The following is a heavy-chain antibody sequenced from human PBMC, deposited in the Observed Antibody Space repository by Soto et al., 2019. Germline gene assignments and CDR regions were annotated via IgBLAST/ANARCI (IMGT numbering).Heavy chain of an antibody. CDR2: INPNSGGT. CDR1: GYTFTGYY. J-gene: IGHJ6*02. D-gene: IGHD2-2*01. V-gene: IGHV1-2*02. Sequence: ASVKVSCKASGYTFTGYYMHWVRQAPGQGLEWMGWINPNSGGTNYAQKFQGRVTMTRDTSISTAYMELSRLRSDDTAVYYCARVYCSSTSCSLLHYYYGMDVWGQGTTVTVSS. CDR3: ARVYCSSTSCSLLHYYYGMDV.